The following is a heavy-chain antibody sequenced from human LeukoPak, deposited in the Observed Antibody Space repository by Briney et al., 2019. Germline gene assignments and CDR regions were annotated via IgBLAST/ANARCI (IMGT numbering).Heavy chain of an antibody. CDR2: IYPDDSGT. V-gene: IGHV5-51*01. CDR3: ARHRAAGGGYYYGMDV. CDR1: GYTFTTYS. Sequence: GESLKISCKGSGYTFTTYSIAWVRRMPGKGLEWMGIIYPDDSGTRYSPSFQGQVTMSVDKSINTAYLQWSGLKAADTAIYYCARHRAAGGGYYYGMDVWGQGTTVSVS. D-gene: IGHD6-13*01. J-gene: IGHJ6*02.